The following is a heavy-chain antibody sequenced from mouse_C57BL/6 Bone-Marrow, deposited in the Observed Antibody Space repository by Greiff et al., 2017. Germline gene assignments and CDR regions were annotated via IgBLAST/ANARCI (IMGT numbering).Heavy chain of an antibody. D-gene: IGHD1-1*01. J-gene: IGHJ4*01. CDR3: ARHKPAFITTVVATDYAKDY. V-gene: IGHV5-6*01. Sequence: EVKLMESGGDLVKPGGSLKLSCAASGFTFSSSGMSWVRQTPDKRLEWVATISSGGSYTYYPDSVKGRFTISRANAKKTLYLQMSSLKSEDTAMYYWARHKPAFITTVVATDYAKDYWGQGTSVTVSS. CDR2: ISSGGSYT. CDR1: GFTFSSSG.